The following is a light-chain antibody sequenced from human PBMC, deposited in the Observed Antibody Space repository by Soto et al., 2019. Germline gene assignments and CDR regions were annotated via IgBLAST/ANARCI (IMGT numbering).Light chain of an antibody. CDR3: AAWDDSLNGVV. CDR2: SNN. V-gene: IGLV1-44*01. CDR1: FSNIGSNT. J-gene: IGLJ2*01. Sequence: QSVLTQSPSASGTPGQRVTISCSGSFSNIGSNTVNWYEQLPGTAPKLLIYSNNQRPSGVPDRISGTKSGTSASLAIRGLQSDDEADYYCAAWDDSLNGVVFSGGTKLTVL.